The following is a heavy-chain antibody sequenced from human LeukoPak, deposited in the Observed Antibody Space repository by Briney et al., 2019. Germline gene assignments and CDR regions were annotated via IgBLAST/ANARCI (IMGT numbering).Heavy chain of an antibody. CDR2: FDPEDGET. CDR3: ATATDIVATPRGYDY. CDR1: GYTLTELS. Sequence: GSSVKVSCKVSGYTLTELSMHWVRQAPGKGLEWMGGFDPEDGETIYAQKFQGRVTMTEDTSTDTAYMELSSLRSEDTAVYYCATATDIVATPRGYDYWGQGTLVTVSS. D-gene: IGHD5-12*01. J-gene: IGHJ4*02. V-gene: IGHV1-24*01.